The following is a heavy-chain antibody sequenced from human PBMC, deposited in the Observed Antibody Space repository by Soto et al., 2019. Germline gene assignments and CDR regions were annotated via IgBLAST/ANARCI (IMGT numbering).Heavy chain of an antibody. CDR1: GGSISSYY. J-gene: IGHJ4*02. CDR3: ARAPPSGDEVPFDY. CDR2: IYYSGST. V-gene: IGHV4-59*01. Sequence: QVQLQESGPGLVKPSETLSLTCTVSGGSISSYYWSWIRQPPGKGLEWIGYIYYSGSTNYNPSLQSRAPLPADTSKNPFPLQLSSVTAADTAGYYCARAPPSGDEVPFDYWGQGTLVTVSS. D-gene: IGHD4-17*01.